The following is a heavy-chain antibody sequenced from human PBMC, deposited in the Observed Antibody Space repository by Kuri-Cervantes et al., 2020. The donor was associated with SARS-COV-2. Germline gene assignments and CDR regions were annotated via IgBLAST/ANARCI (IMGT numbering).Heavy chain of an antibody. CDR3: ARGGSLPSYYDILTGYYSGYNYYYGMDV. D-gene: IGHD3-9*01. J-gene: IGHJ6*02. V-gene: IGHV1-3*01. CDR2: INAGTGKT. Sequence: ASVKVSCKASGDTFSSLSMHWVRQAPGQSLEWMGWINAGTGKTKYSQKFQGRVTMTRNTSISTAYMELSSLRSEDTAVYYCARGGSLPSYYDILTGYYSGYNYYYGMDVWGQGTTVTVSS. CDR1: GDTFSSLS.